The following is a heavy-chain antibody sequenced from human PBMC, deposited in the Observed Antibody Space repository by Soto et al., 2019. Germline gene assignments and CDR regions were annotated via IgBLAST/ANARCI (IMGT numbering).Heavy chain of an antibody. V-gene: IGHV3-23*01. CDR3: AKDEQLWFLAYYFDY. J-gene: IGHJ4*02. Sequence: GALRLSCSASGFTFSSYAMSGVRQAPGKGLEWVSAISGSGGSTYYADSVKVRFTISRDNSKNTLYLQMNSLRAEDTAVYYCAKDEQLWFLAYYFDYWGQGTPVTVYS. D-gene: IGHD5-18*01. CDR1: GFTFSSYA. CDR2: ISGSGGST.